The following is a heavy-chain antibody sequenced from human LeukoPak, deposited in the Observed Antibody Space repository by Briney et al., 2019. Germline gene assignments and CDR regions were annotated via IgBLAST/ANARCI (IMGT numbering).Heavy chain of an antibody. CDR2: ISGSGGST. D-gene: IGHD3-22*01. J-gene: IGHJ2*01. V-gene: IGHV3-23*01. CDR3: ARTSDTSGRLYWYFDL. CDR1: GFTFSSYG. Sequence: GGSLRLSCAASGFTFSSYGMSWVRQAPGKGLEWVSAISGSGGSTYYADSVKGRFTISRDNSKHTLYLQMNSLRAEDTAVYYCARTSDTSGRLYWYFDLWGRGTLVTVSS.